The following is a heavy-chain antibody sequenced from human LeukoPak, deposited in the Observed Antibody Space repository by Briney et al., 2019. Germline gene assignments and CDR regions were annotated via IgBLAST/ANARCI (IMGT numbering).Heavy chain of an antibody. CDR2: INHSGST. D-gene: IGHD5-18*01. V-gene: IGHV4-34*01. Sequence: SETLSLTCAVYGGSFSGYYWSWIRQPPGKGLEWIGEINHSGSTNYNPSLKSRVTISVDTSKNQFSLKLSSVTAADTAVYYCARASYGYNYWGQGTLVTVSS. J-gene: IGHJ4*02. CDR1: GGSFSGYY. CDR3: ARASYGYNY.